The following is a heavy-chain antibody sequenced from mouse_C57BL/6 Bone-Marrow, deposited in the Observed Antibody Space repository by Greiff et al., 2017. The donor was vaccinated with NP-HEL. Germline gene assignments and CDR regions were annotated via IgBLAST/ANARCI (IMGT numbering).Heavy chain of an antibody. CDR2: IHPSDSDT. D-gene: IGHD1-1*01. CDR3: AISITTVPPWYFDV. Sequence: QVQLQQPGAELVKPGASVKVSCKASGYTFTSYWMHWVKQRPGQGLEWIGRIHPSDSDTNYNQKFKGKATLTVDKSSSTAYMQLSSLTSEDSSVYYCAISITTVPPWYFDVWGTGTTVTVSS. V-gene: IGHV1-74*01. CDR1: GYTFTSYW. J-gene: IGHJ1*03.